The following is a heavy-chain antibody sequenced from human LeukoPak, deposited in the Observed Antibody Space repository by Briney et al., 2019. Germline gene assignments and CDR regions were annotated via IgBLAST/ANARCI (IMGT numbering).Heavy chain of an antibody. CDR2: IFYSGST. J-gene: IGHJ4*02. D-gene: IGHD3-16*01. CDR1: GGSISSGNYY. V-gene: IGHV4-30-4*01. Sequence: SQTLSLTCTVSGGSISSGNYYWSWIRQPPGKGLEWIGYIFYSGSTCYNPSLKSRVTISVDTSKNQFSLKLSSVTAADTAVYYCARDLRGGVSFDYWGQGTLVTVSS. CDR3: ARDLRGGVSFDY.